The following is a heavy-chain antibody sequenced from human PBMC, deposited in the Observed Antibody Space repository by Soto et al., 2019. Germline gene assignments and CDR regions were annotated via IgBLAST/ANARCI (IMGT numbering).Heavy chain of an antibody. CDR3: ARRGQLSDYYYYYGMDV. CDR2: IYYSGST. J-gene: IGHJ6*02. CDR1: GGSISSGGYY. Sequence: PSETLSLTCTVSGGSISSGGYYWSWIRQHPGKGLEWIGYIYYSGSTYYNPSLKSRVTISVDTSKNQFSLKLSSVTAADTAVYYCARRGQLSDYYYYYGMDVRGQGTTVTVSS. V-gene: IGHV4-31*03. D-gene: IGHD6-6*01.